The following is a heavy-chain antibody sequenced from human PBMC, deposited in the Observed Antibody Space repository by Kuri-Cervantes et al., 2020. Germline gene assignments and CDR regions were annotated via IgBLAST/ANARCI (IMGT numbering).Heavy chain of an antibody. CDR2: ISGSGGST. J-gene: IGHJ6*02. Sequence: GESLKISCAAFGFTFSSYAMSWVRQAPGKGLEWVSAISGSGGSTYYADSVKGRFTIPKDNSKNTLYLQMNSLRAEDTAVYYCAKDRLYGMDVWGQGPKVTVSS. CDR1: GFTFSSYA. CDR3: AKDRLYGMDV. V-gene: IGHV3-23*01.